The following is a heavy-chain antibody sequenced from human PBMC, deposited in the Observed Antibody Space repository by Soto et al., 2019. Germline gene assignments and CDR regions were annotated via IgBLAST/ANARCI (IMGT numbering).Heavy chain of an antibody. CDR3: ARGFGTDLGTARIAAADPFLG. CDR1: GGTFSSYT. J-gene: IGHJ4*02. Sequence: QVQLVQSGAEVKKPGSSVKVSCKASGGTFSSYTISWVRQAPGQGLEWMGRIIPILGIANYAQKFQGRVTITADKSTSTAYMELSSLRSEDTAVYYCARGFGTDLGTARIAAADPFLGWGQGTLVTVSS. D-gene: IGHD6-13*01. CDR2: IIPILGIA. V-gene: IGHV1-69*02.